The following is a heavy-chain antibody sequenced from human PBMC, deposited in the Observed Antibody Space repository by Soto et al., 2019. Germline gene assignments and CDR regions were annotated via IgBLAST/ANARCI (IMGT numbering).Heavy chain of an antibody. J-gene: IGHJ6*02. Sequence: PSENLYITSTVYGGSISSYYWSWIRQPPGKGLEWIGYIYYSGSTNYNPSLKSRVTISVDTSKNQFSLKLSSVTAADTAVYYCARDSIMVQLVRYYYYGIDFWGQ. V-gene: IGHV4-59*01. CDR2: IYYSGST. CDR3: ARDSIMVQLVRYYYYGIDF. CDR1: GGSISSYY. D-gene: IGHD6-13*01.